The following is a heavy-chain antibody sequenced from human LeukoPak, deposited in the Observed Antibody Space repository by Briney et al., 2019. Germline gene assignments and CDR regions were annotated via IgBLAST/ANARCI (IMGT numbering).Heavy chain of an antibody. V-gene: IGHV4-59*01. D-gene: IGHD1-26*01. J-gene: IGHJ4*02. CDR1: GGSISSYY. CDR3: ARGGVGATGDY. Sequence: PSETLSLTCTVSGGSISSYYWSWIRQPPGKGLEWIGYIYYSGSTNYNPSLKSRVTISVDTSKNQFSLKLSSVTAADTAVYYCARGGVGATGDYWGQGTLVTVSS. CDR2: IYYSGST.